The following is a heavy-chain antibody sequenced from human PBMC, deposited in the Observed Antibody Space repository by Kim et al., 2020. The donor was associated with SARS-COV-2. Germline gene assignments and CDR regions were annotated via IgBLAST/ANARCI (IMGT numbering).Heavy chain of an antibody. CDR1: GDSISSSGAY. D-gene: IGHD3-16*02. J-gene: IGHJ4*02. Sequence: SETLSLTCTVSGDSISSSGAYWGWIRQSPGKRLEWIGSVFYSGNTYYNPSFKSRLTISVDTSRSQFSLRLSSVTAADTSVYYCARHLFYGGYHYYFDYWGQGTLVTVSS. V-gene: IGHV4-39*01. CDR2: VFYSGNT. CDR3: ARHLFYGGYHYYFDY.